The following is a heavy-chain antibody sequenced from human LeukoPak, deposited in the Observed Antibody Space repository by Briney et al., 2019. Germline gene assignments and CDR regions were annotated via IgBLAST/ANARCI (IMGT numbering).Heavy chain of an antibody. Sequence: SETLSLTCSVSGGSISNYYWSWIRQPPGKGLEWIGYIFYTGGTKYNPSLKSRVTISVDTAKNQLSLKLSSVTAADTAVYYCARVGGYTYGYEFDYWGQGTLVTVSS. V-gene: IGHV4-59*01. CDR1: GGSISNYY. CDR3: ARVGGYTYGYEFDY. J-gene: IGHJ4*02. D-gene: IGHD5-18*01. CDR2: IFYTGGT.